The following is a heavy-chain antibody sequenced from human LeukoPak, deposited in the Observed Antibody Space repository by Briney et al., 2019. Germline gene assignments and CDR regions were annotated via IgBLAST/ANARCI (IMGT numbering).Heavy chain of an antibody. J-gene: IGHJ4*02. CDR3: AKDSSSGYARGYFDY. V-gene: IGHV3-30*02. CDR1: GFTFSSYG. Sequence: GGSLRLSCAASGFTFSSYGMHWVRQAPGKGLEWVAFIRYDGSNKYYADSVKGRFTISRDNSKNTLYLQMNSLRAEDTAVYYCAKDSSSGYARGYFDYWGQGTLVTVSS. D-gene: IGHD6-19*01. CDR2: IRYDGSNK.